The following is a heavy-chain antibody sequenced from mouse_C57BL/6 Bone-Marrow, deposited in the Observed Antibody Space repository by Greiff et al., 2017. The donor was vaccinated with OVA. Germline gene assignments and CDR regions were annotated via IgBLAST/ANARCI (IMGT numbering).Heavy chain of an antibody. CDR2: ISDGGSYT. J-gene: IGHJ3*01. V-gene: IGHV5-4*01. D-gene: IGHD1-1*01. CDR1: GFTFSSYA. Sequence: EVKLVESGGGLVKPGGSLKLSCAASGFTFSSYAMSWVRQTPEKRLEWVATISDGGSYTYYPDNVKGRFTISRDNAKNNLYLQMSHLKSEDTAMDYCAREEVEATGFAYWGQGTLVTVSA. CDR3: AREEVEATGFAY.